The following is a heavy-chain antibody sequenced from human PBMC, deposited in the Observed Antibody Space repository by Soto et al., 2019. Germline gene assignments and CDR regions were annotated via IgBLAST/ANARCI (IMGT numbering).Heavy chain of an antibody. D-gene: IGHD4-17*01. J-gene: IGHJ4*02. CDR2: IYYSGST. CDR3: ARTPLQDYGDSIHIPYYFDY. V-gene: IGHV4-31*03. Sequence: SETLSLTCTVSGGSISSGGYYWSWIRQHPGKGLEWIGYIYYSGSTYYNPSLKSRVTISVDTSKNQFSLKLSSVTAADTAVYYCARTPLQDYGDSIHIPYYFDYWGQGTLVTVSS. CDR1: GGSISSGGYY.